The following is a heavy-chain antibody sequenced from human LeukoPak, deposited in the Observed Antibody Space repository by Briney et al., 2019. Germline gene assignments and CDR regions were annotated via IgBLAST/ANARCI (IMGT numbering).Heavy chain of an antibody. V-gene: IGHV3-64*04. CDR1: GFTFRSHA. Sequence: GGSLRLSCSAAGFTFRSHAMHWVRQAPGKGLEYVSTINDDGSLTYYADSVKGRFTISRDNAKNTLYLQMHSLRAEDSAVYYCARGFYGSGNSWGHGTLVTVSS. CDR3: ARGFYGSGNS. J-gene: IGHJ4*01. CDR2: INDDGSLT. D-gene: IGHD3-10*01.